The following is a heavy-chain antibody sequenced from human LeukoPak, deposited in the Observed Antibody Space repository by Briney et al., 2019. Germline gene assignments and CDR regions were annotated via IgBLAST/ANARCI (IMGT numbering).Heavy chain of an antibody. CDR1: GGSFSGYY. Sequence: PSETLSLTCAVYGGSFSGYYWSWIRQPPGKGLEWIGEINHSGSTNYNPSLKSRVTISVDTSKNQFSLKLSSVTAADTAVYYCARSITMIVVPDAFDIWGQGTMVTVSS. V-gene: IGHV4-34*01. D-gene: IGHD3-22*01. J-gene: IGHJ3*02. CDR3: ARSITMIVVPDAFDI. CDR2: INHSGST.